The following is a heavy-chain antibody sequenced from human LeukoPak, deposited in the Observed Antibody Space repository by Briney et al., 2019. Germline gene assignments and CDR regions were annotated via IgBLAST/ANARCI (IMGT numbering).Heavy chain of an antibody. CDR2: IYTSGST. V-gene: IGHV4-4*07. CDR1: GGSICSYY. Sequence: SETLSLTCTVSGGSICSYYWSWIREPAGKGLEWIGRIYTSGSTNYNPSLESRVTMSVDTSKNQFSLKLSSVTAADTAVYYCARDVYDILTRWEAYFDYWGQGTRVTVS. D-gene: IGHD3-9*01. CDR3: ARDVYDILTRWEAYFDY. J-gene: IGHJ4*02.